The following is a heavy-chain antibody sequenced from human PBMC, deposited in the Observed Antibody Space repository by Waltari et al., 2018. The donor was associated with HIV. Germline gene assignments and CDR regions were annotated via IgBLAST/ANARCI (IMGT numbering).Heavy chain of an antibody. V-gene: IGHV3-21*02. CDR3: ARDLTVTTMAFFDY. J-gene: IGHJ4*02. CDR1: GFTFSSYS. CDR2: ISSGSTYL. Sequence: EVQLVESGGGLVKPGGSLRLSCTASGFTFSSYSMNWVRQAPGKGLEGISSISSGSTYLYYADSLRGRFTTSRDDAQNSLYLQMNSLKAEDTAVYYCARDLTVTTMAFFDYWGQGTLVTVSS. D-gene: IGHD4-17*01.